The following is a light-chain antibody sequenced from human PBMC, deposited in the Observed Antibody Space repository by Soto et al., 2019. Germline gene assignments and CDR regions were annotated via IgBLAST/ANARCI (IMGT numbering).Light chain of an antibody. V-gene: IGKV1-33*01. Sequence: DIHMTQSPSSLSASVGYRFTITCQASQDISKYLNWYQQKPGKAPKLLIYGASNLETGVPSRFSGSGSGTDFTFTVSSLRPEDTETYYCQQYDDHPITFGQGTRLEIK. CDR3: QQYDDHPIT. CDR1: QDISKY. J-gene: IGKJ5*01. CDR2: GAS.